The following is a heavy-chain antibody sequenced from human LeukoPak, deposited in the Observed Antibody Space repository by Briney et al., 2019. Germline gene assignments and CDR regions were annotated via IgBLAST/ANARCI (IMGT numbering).Heavy chain of an antibody. D-gene: IGHD6-19*01. CDR2: INSDGSVK. Sequence: GGSLRLSCAASGFPFSSHWLSWFRQSPGRGLEWVAHINSDGSVKHYLDSVKGRFTISRDNARNSQFLQMSSLRAEDTAVYFCASGGGWVFFNWGQGTLVTVSS. CDR1: GFPFSSHW. V-gene: IGHV3-7*01. J-gene: IGHJ4*02. CDR3: ASGGGWVFFN.